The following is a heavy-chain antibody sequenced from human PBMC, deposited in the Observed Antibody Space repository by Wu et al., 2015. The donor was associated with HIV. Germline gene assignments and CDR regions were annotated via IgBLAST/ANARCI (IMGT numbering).Heavy chain of an antibody. V-gene: IGHV4-59*11. D-gene: IGHD2-15*01. Sequence: QVQLQESGPGLVKPSETLSLTCTVSGGSISSHYWSWIRQPPGKGLEWIGYIYYSGSTNYNPSLKSRVTISVDTSKNQFSLKLTSVTAADTAVYYCARELVAGGAFDIWGQGTMVTVSS. CDR3: ARELVAGGAFDI. CDR1: GGSISSHY. CDR2: IYYSGST. J-gene: IGHJ3*02.